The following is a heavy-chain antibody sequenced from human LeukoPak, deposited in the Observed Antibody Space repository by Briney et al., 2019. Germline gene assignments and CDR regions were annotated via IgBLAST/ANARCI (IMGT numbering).Heavy chain of an antibody. CDR2: INHSGST. CDR1: GGSISSYY. CDR3: ARLHQFTYYYGSGSYYYFDY. V-gene: IGHV4-34*01. J-gene: IGHJ4*02. Sequence: PSETLSLTCTVSGGSISSYYWSWIRQPPGKGLEWIGEINHSGSTNYNPSLKSRVTISVDTSKNQFSLKLSSVTAADTAVYYCARLHQFTYYYGSGSYYYFDYWGQGTLVTVSS. D-gene: IGHD3-10*01.